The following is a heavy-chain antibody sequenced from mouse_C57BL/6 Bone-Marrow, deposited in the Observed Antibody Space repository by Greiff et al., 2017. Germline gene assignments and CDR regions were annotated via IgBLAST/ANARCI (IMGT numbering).Heavy chain of an antibody. J-gene: IGHJ4*01. CDR1: GFSLTSYA. D-gene: IGHD2-2*01. CDR2: IWTGGGT. CDR3: ARGAYGYEGYYAMDY. Sequence: VKLMESGPGLVAPSQSLSITCTVSGFSLTSYAISWVRQPPGKGLEWLGVIWTGGGTNYNSAHKSRLSISKDNSKSQVFLKMNSLQTDDTARYYCARGAYGYEGYYAMDYWGQGTSVTVSS. V-gene: IGHV2-9-1*01.